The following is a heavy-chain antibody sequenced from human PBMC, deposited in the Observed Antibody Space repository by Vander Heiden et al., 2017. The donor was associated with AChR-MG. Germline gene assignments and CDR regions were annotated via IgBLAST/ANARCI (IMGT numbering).Heavy chain of an antibody. D-gene: IGHD3-3*01. J-gene: IGHJ4*02. CDR2: INHIGST. CDR1: GGSFSDYY. CDR3: ARGRDRGVVNNYFDY. Sequence: QVQLQQWGAGLLNPSETLSLTCAVHGGSFSDYYWSWIRQPPGKGLEWIGEINHIGSTNYGPSLKSRVTISLDTPKNQFSLKLNSVTAADTAVYYCARGRDRGVVNNYFDYWGQGTLVTVSS. V-gene: IGHV4-34*01.